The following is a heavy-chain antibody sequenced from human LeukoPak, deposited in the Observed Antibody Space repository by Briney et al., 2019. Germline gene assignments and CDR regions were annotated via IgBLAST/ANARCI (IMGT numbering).Heavy chain of an antibody. CDR1: GFTFSSYA. D-gene: IGHD3-10*01. CDR3: ASRRFNYGFQDAFDI. J-gene: IGHJ3*02. Sequence: GSLRLSCAASGFTFSSYAMHWVRQPPGKGPEWIGEVNHSGSTNFNPSLKSRVTISVDKSKNQFSLKLRSVTAADSAVYYCASRRFNYGFQDAFDIWGQGTMVTVSS. CDR2: VNHSGST. V-gene: IGHV4-34*01.